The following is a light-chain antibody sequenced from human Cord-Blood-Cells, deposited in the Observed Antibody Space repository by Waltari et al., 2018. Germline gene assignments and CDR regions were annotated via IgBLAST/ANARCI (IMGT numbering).Light chain of an antibody. CDR1: QSISSW. CDR3: QQYNSYSGT. CDR2: KAS. Sequence: EIQMTQSPSTLSASVGDRVTITCRASQSISSWLAWYKQKPGKAPKLLIYKASSLESGVPSRFSGSGSGTEFTLTISSLQPDDFATYYCQQYNSYSGTFGQGTKVEIK. V-gene: IGKV1-5*03. J-gene: IGKJ1*01.